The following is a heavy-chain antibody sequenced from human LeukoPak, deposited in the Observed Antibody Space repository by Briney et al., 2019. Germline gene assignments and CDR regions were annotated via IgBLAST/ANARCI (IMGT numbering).Heavy chain of an antibody. V-gene: IGHV4-39*01. J-gene: IGHJ6*03. CDR1: GGSISSSSYY. CDR3: ARQLRNYYYYYMDV. Sequence: PSETLSLTCTVSGGSISSSSYYWGWIRQPPGKGLEWIGSIYYSGSTYYNPSLKSRVTISVDTSKNQFSLKLSSVTAADTAVYYCARQLRNYYYYYMDVWGKGTTVTISS. CDR2: IYYSGST.